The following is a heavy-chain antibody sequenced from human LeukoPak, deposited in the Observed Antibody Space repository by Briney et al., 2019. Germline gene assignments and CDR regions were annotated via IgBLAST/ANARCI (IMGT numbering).Heavy chain of an antibody. D-gene: IGHD3-10*01. CDR3: AREEHYGSGSYYLDY. V-gene: IGHV1-2*02. CDR2: INPNSGGP. CDR1: RYTFTGYY. J-gene: IGHJ4*02. Sequence: ASVKVSSKGSRYTFTGYYIHWVPQDPGQGLEWMGWINPNSGGPHYAQKLQGRVTMTRDTSISTVYMELSRLRSDDSAVYYCAREEHYGSGSYYLDYWGLGTLVTVSS.